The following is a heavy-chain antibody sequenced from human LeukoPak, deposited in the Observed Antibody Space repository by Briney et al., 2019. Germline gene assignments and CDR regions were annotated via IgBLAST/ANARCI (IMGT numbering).Heavy chain of an antibody. Sequence: ASVKVSCKASGYTFTGYCMHWVRQAPGQGLEWMGGINPNSGGTNYAQKFQGRVTMTRDTSISTAYMELSRLRSDDTAVYYCARALELRDYYYGMDVWGQGTTVTVSS. CDR2: INPNSGGT. CDR3: ARALELRDYYYGMDV. D-gene: IGHD1-7*01. V-gene: IGHV1-2*02. CDR1: GYTFTGYC. J-gene: IGHJ6*02.